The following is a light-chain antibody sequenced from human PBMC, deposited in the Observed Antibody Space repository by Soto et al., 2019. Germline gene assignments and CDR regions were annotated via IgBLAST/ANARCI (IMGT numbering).Light chain of an antibody. CDR2: DAS. J-gene: IGKJ1*01. CDR1: QTISGW. V-gene: IGKV1-5*01. CDR3: QQYNSYWT. Sequence: DIQITQAPSTLSAPVGATVTITCRSSQTISGWLAWYQQKPGKAPKLLIHDASILESGVPSRFSGSGSGTEFTLTINSLQPDDFASYYCQQYNSYWTVGQGTKVDI.